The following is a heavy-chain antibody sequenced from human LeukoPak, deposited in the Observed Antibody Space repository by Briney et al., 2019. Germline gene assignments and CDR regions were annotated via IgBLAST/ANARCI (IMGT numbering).Heavy chain of an antibody. D-gene: IGHD5-18*01. CDR2: INPNSGGT. CDR1: GYTFTGYY. J-gene: IGHJ4*02. CDR3: ARATAMVISGYFDY. Sequence: ASVKVSCKASGYTFTGYYMHWVRQAPGQGLEWMGWINPNSGGTNYAQKFQGRVTMTRDTSISTAYMELSRLRSDDTAVYYCARATAMVISGYFDYWGQGTLVTVSS. V-gene: IGHV1-2*02.